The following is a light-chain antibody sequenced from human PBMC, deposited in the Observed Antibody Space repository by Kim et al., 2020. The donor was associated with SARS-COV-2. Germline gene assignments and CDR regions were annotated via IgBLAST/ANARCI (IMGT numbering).Light chain of an antibody. J-gene: IGLJ3*02. CDR2: QDN. V-gene: IGLV3-1*01. Sequence: SYELTQPPSVSVSPGQTASITCSGDKLGDKYAYWYQQKPGQSPVVVIYQDNKRPSGIPERFSGSKSGTSASLAISGLRSEDEADYYCAAWDDSPWVFGGGTQLTVL. CDR3: AAWDDSPWV. CDR1: KLGDKY.